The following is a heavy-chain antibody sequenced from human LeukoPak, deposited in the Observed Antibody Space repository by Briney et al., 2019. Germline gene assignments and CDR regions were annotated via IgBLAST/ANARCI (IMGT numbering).Heavy chain of an antibody. Sequence: GGSLRLSCAASGFIFSSYGTHWVRQTPPKGLEWVALIWYDGSKSHHADSVKGRFTISRDNSKNTLYLEMNSLRAEDTAVYYCASMTTVTLDDAFDIWGQGTMVTVSS. V-gene: IGHV3-33*01. D-gene: IGHD4-17*01. CDR3: ASMTTVTLDDAFDI. CDR2: IWYDGSKS. CDR1: GFIFSSYG. J-gene: IGHJ3*02.